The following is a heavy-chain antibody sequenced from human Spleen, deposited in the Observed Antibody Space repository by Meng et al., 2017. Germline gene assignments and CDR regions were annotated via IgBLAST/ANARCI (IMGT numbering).Heavy chain of an antibody. J-gene: IGHJ4*02. CDR2: INTNTGNP. D-gene: IGHD6-19*01. V-gene: IGHV7-4-1*02. Sequence: QLQLVQSGSELKKPGPSVKVPCKASGYTVTSYAMNWVRQAPGQGLEWMGWINTNTGNPTYAQGFTGRFVFSLDTSVSTAYLQISSLKAEDTAVYYCARVSAVWASSGWYWDYWGQGTLVTVSS. CDR1: GYTVTSYA. CDR3: ARVSAVWASSGWYWDY.